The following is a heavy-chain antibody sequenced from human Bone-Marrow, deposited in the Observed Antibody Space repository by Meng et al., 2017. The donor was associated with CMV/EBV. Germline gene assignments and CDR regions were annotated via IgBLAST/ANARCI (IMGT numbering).Heavy chain of an antibody. CDR1: EFTISSFG. J-gene: IGHJ4*02. CDR3: ARPPYDFWSGYYRGWINYFDY. CDR2: ISSSGSTI. V-gene: IGHV3-48*04. D-gene: IGHD3-3*01. Sequence: GESLKISCAASEFTISSFGINWVRQAPGKGLEWVSYISSSGSTIYYADSVKGRFTISRDNAKNSLYLQMNSLRAEDTAVYYCARPPYDFWSGYYRGWINYFDYWGQGTLVTVSS.